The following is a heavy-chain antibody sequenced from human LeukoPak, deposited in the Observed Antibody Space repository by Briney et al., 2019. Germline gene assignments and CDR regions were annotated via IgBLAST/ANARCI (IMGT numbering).Heavy chain of an antibody. D-gene: IGHD3-16*01. J-gene: IGHJ6*02. Sequence: SLXXXXSGGSXXSGGYSWSWVRQPPGKGLEWIGYIYHSGSTYYNPSLKSRVTISVDRSKNQFSLKLSSVTAADTAVYYCARDLMLDYYYYGMDVWGQGTTVTVSS. CDR3: ARDLMLDYYYYGMDV. V-gene: IGHV4-30-2*01. CDR1: GGSXXSGGYS. CDR2: IYHSGST.